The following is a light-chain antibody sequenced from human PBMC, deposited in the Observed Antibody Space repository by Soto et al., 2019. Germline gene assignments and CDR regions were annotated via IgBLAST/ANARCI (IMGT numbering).Light chain of an antibody. J-gene: IGLJ1*01. V-gene: IGLV2-14*01. Sequence: QSALTQPASVSGSPGQSITISCTGTSSDVGGYNYVSWYQQHPGKAPKLMIYEVSNRPSGVSNRFSGSKSGNTASLTISGLQAEDEADCYCSSYTSNSTPYVFGTGTKVTVL. CDR3: SSYTSNSTPYV. CDR2: EVS. CDR1: SSDVGGYNY.